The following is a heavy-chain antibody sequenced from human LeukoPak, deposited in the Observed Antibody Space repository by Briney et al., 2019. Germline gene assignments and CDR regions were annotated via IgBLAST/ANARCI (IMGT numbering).Heavy chain of an antibody. CDR2: IYYTGNT. V-gene: IGHV4-39*07. Sequence: PSETLSLTCSVSGDSVSSSGYHWSWIRQPPGKGPEWITTIYYTGNTYYTPPLRGRVTISVDTSKNQFSLKLSSVTAADTAVYYCARSSPYYDFWSGYYHTAMVTPFFDYWGQGTLVTVSS. J-gene: IGHJ4*02. D-gene: IGHD3-3*01. CDR1: GDSVSSSGYH. CDR3: ARSSPYYDFWSGYYHTAMVTPFFDY.